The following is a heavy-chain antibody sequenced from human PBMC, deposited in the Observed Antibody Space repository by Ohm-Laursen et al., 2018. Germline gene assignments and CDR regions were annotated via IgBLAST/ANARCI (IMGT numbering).Heavy chain of an antibody. CDR3: ARANKVRGAFNAFDI. V-gene: IGHV3-7*01. Sequence: SLRLSCAASGFTFSSYWMSWVRQAPGKGLEWVANIKQDGNEKYYVDSVKVRCTISRDNAKNSVYLQVNSLRAEDTAVYYCARANKVRGAFNAFDIWGQGTMVTVSS. D-gene: IGHD3-10*01. J-gene: IGHJ3*02. CDR1: GFTFSSYW. CDR2: IKQDGNEK.